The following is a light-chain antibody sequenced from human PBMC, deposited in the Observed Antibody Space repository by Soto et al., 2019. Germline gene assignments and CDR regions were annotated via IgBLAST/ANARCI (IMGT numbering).Light chain of an antibody. CDR1: SSDIGSYDY. CDR3: SSFKSTSTRL. J-gene: IGLJ1*01. CDR2: EVT. Sequence: QSALTQPASVSGSPGQSITISCTGTSSDIGSYDYVSWYQQHPGKAPNLIIYEVTDRPSGVSNRFSGSKSGNTASLTISGLQDEDEADYYCSSFKSTSTRLFGSGTKVTVL. V-gene: IGLV2-14*01.